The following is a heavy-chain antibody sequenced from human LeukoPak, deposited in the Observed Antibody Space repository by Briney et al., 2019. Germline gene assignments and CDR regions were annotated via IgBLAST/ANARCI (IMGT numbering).Heavy chain of an antibody. V-gene: IGHV5-51*01. D-gene: IGHD2-2*01. CDR2: IYPGDSDT. Sequence: GESLKISCKGSGYTFTRHWIGWVRQMPGKGLEWMGIIYPGDSDTRYSPSFQGQVTISADKSISTAYLQWSSLKASDTAMYYCARRVSDCSSTSCYNWFDPWGQGTLVTVSS. J-gene: IGHJ5*02. CDR1: GYTFTRHW. CDR3: ARRVSDCSSTSCYNWFDP.